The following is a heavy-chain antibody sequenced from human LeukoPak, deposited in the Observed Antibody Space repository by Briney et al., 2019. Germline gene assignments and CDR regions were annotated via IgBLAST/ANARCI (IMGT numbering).Heavy chain of an antibody. J-gene: IGHJ4*02. D-gene: IGHD3-22*01. CDR1: GYTFTGYY. CDR2: INPNSGDT. V-gene: IGHV1-2*06. CDR3: ARVGYDSSGSFAY. Sequence: ASVKVSCKASGYTFTGYYMHWVRQAPGQGLEWMGRINPNSGDTNYAQKFQGRVTMTRDTSISTAYMELSRLRSDDTAVYYCARVGYDSSGSFAYWGQGTLATVSS.